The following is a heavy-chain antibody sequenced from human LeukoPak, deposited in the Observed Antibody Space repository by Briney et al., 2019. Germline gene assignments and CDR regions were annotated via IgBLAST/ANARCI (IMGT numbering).Heavy chain of an antibody. D-gene: IGHD6-6*01. Sequence: GASVKVSCKASGYTFTSYYMRWVRQAPGQGLEWMGIINPSGGSTSYAQKFQGRVTMTRDTSTSTVYMELSSLRSEDTAVYYCATTRSIAARPTIKAPLDYWGQGTLVTVSS. CDR2: INPSGGST. J-gene: IGHJ4*02. V-gene: IGHV1-46*01. CDR1: GYTFTSYY. CDR3: ATTRSIAARPTIKAPLDY.